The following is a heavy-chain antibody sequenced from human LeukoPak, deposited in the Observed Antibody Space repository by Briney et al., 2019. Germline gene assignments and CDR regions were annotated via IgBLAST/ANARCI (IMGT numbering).Heavy chain of an antibody. J-gene: IGHJ5*02. V-gene: IGHV3-48*03. CDR3: ARDYYGSGSYGP. D-gene: IGHD3-10*01. Sequence: GGSLRLSCAASGFTFSSYEMNWVRQAPGKGLEWVSYISSRGSTIYYAESVKGRFTSSRDNAKNSLYLQMSSLRAEDTAVYYCARDYYGSGSYGPGGQGHRVTVSA. CDR1: GFTFSSYE. CDR2: ISSRGSTI.